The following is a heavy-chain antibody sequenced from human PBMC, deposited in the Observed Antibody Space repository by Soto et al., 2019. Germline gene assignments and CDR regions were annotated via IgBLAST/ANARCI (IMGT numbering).Heavy chain of an antibody. Sequence: SETLSLTCAVSGGSISTSNWLSWVRQPPGKGLEWIGEVYHSGSTYYNPSFKSRVTISLDTSKNQFSLKLSSVTAADTAVYYCARAPRGNYGYPSYFDYWGQGTLVTVSS. CDR2: VYHSGST. CDR3: ARAPRGNYGYPSYFDY. D-gene: IGHD3-10*01. J-gene: IGHJ4*02. V-gene: IGHV4-4*02. CDR1: GGSISTSNW.